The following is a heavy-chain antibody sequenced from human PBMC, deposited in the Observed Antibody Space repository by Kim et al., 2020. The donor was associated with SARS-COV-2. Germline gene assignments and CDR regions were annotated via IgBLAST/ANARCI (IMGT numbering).Heavy chain of an antibody. J-gene: IGHJ6*02. CDR3: ARVAAVFPNYYYYYGMDV. D-gene: IGHD6-13*01. V-gene: IGHV3-21*01. Sequence: GGSLRLSCAASGFTFSSYSMNWVRQAPGKGLEWVSSISSSSSYIYYADSVKGRFTISRDNAKNSLYLQMNSLRAEDTAVYYCARVAAVFPNYYYYYGMDVWGQGTTVTVSS. CDR1: GFTFSSYS. CDR2: ISSSSSYI.